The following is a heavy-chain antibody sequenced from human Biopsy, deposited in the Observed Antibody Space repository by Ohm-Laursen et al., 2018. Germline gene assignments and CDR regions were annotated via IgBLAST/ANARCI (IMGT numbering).Heavy chain of an antibody. D-gene: IGHD2/OR15-2a*01. CDR3: ARDISPSTFPENTLDI. Sequence: SLRLSCTAAGFKFDDYAMHWARQTPGKGLEWVSGMSRNNGFIGYADSVRGRFTISRDNGQNSLYLQMNNLITKDTAVYYCARDISPSTFPENTLDIWGQGTMVTVSS. V-gene: IGHV3-9*01. J-gene: IGHJ3*02. CDR2: MSRNNGFI. CDR1: GFKFDDYA.